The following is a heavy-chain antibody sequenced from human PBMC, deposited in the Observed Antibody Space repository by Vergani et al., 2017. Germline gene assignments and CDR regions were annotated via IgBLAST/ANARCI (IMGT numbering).Heavy chain of an antibody. Sequence: QVQLVEPGGGIVQPGTSLRISCRASGFIFSSYAMHWVRQAPGKGLEYLALISKDGREQFYGDSVRGRLTVSRDNFKATMYRQMNNVRVDDTAVYYCAKDGRRGDLTIVPATGFLDIWGQGTLVKVFS. CDR2: ISKDGREQ. D-gene: IGHD2-2*01. J-gene: IGHJ4*02. CDR3: AKDGRRGDLTIVPATGFLDI. V-gene: IGHV3-30*18. CDR1: GFIFSSYA.